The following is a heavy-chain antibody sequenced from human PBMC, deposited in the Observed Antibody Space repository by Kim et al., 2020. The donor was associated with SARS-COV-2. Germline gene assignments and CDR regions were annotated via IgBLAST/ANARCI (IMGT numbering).Heavy chain of an antibody. D-gene: IGHD1-26*01. CDR3: ARLGGSYYYFDY. Sequence: STPPLNGRVTISVDTSKNPFSLKLNSVTAADTAVYYCARLGGSYYYFDYWGQGTLVTVSS. J-gene: IGHJ4*02. V-gene: IGHV4-59*08.